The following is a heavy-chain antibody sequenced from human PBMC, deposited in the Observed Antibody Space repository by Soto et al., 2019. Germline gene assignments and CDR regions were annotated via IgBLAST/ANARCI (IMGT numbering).Heavy chain of an antibody. Sequence: SQTLSLTCAISGDSVSSNSAAWNWIRQSPSRGFEWLGRTYYRSKWYNDYAVSVKSRITINPDTSKNQFSLQLNSVTPEDTAVYYCARDPVYSSGWYGAFDIWGQGTMVTVSS. V-gene: IGHV6-1*01. J-gene: IGHJ3*02. D-gene: IGHD6-19*01. CDR1: GDSVSSNSAA. CDR3: ARDPVYSSGWYGAFDI. CDR2: TYYRSKWYN.